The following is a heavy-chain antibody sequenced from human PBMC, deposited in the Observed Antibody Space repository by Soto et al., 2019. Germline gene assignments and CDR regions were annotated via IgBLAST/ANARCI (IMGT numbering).Heavy chain of an antibody. V-gene: IGHV3-15*07. Sequence: SVSNAWMNWVRQAPGKGLEWVGRIKSKTDGGTTDYAAPVKGRFTISRDYSKNTLYLQMNSLKTEDTAVYYCTTMAGVTPDYWGQGTLVTVSS. J-gene: IGHJ4*02. CDR1: SVSNAW. D-gene: IGHD4-4*01. CDR2: IKSKTDGGTT. CDR3: TTMAGVTPDY.